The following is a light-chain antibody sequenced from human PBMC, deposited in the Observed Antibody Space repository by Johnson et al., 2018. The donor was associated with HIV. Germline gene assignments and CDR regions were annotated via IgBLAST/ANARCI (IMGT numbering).Light chain of an antibody. CDR1: SSNIGNNY. CDR2: ENN. Sequence: QSVLTQPPSVSAPPGQKVTISCSGSSSNIGNNYVSWYQQLPGTAPKLLIYENNKRPSGIPDRFSGSKSGTSATLGITGLQTGDEADYYCGTWDSSLSGVFGTGTKVTVL. V-gene: IGLV1-51*02. J-gene: IGLJ1*01. CDR3: GTWDSSLSGV.